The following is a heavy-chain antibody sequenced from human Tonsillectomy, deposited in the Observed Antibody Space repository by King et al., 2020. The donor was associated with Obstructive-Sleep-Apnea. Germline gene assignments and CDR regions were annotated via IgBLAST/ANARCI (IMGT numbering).Heavy chain of an antibody. Sequence: VQLVESGGGVVQPGRSLRLSCAAAGFTFSSYGMHWGRPAPGKGLEWVAVIWYDGSNKYYSESVKGRFTISRDNSKNTPYLQMNSLRAEDTAVYYCARDKWFGELSNDAFDIWGQGTMVTVSS. CDR1: GFTFSSYG. V-gene: IGHV3-33*01. CDR3: ARDKWFGELSNDAFDI. J-gene: IGHJ3*02. D-gene: IGHD3-10*01. CDR2: IWYDGSNK.